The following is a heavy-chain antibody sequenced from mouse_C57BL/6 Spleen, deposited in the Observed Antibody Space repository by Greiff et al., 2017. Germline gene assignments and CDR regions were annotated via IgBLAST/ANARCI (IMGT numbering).Heavy chain of an antibody. CDR1: GYAFSSYW. D-gene: IGHD4-1*01. Sequence: VQLQQSGASVKISCKASGYAFSSYWMNWVKQRPGKGLEWIGQIYPGDGDTNYNGKFKGKATLTADKSSSTAYMQLSSLTSEDSAVYFCARDGWDKFAYWGQGTLVTVSA. CDR3: ARDGWDKFAY. J-gene: IGHJ3*01. CDR2: IYPGDGDT. V-gene: IGHV1-80*01.